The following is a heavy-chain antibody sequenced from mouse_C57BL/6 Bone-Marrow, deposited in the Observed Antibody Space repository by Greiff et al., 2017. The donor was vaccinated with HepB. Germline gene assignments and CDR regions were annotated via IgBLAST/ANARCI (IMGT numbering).Heavy chain of an antibody. J-gene: IGHJ4*01. CDR2: IHPNSGST. CDR3: ANFPYDYGSSVYAMDY. Sequence: QVQLQQPGAELVKPGASVKLSCKASGYTFTSYWMHWVKQRPGQGLEWIGMIHPNSGSTNYNEKFKSKATLTVDKSSSTAYMQLSSLTSEDSAVYYCANFPYDYGSSVYAMDYWGQGTSVTVSS. D-gene: IGHD1-1*01. V-gene: IGHV1-64*01. CDR1: GYTFTSYW.